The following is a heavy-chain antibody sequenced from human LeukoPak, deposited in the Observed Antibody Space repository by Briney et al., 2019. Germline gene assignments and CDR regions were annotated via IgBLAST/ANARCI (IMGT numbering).Heavy chain of an antibody. Sequence: SETLSLTCTVSGGSISSYYWSWIRQPPGKGLEWSGYSYYSGSTNYNPSLKSRVTISVDTSKNQFSLKLSSVPAADTAVYYCARSRSGYYPWGQGTLVTVSS. J-gene: IGHJ5*02. CDR3: ARSRSGYYP. CDR2: SYYSGST. V-gene: IGHV4-59*01. CDR1: GGSISSYY. D-gene: IGHD3-22*01.